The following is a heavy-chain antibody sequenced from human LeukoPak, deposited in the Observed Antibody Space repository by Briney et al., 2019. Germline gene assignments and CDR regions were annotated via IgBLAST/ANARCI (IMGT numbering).Heavy chain of an antibody. V-gene: IGHV3-23*01. J-gene: IGHJ4*02. Sequence: PGGSLRLSCAVSGLTVSNNYMSWVRQAPGKGLEWVSAISGSGGSTYYADSVKGRFTISRDNSKNTLYLRMNSLRAEDTAVYYCAKDPREWRYYDSSLNALLTGQFDYWGQGTLVTVSS. CDR1: GLTVSNNY. CDR3: AKDPREWRYYDSSLNALLTGQFDY. CDR2: ISGSGGST. D-gene: IGHD3-22*01.